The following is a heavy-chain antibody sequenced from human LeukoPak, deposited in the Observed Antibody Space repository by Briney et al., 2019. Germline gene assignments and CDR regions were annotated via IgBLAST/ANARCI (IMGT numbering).Heavy chain of an antibody. CDR1: GFTFSSYA. D-gene: IGHD5-24*01. J-gene: IGHJ4*02. CDR2: ISSNSSHT. V-gene: IGHV3-21*01. Sequence: GGSLRLSCAASGFTFSSYAMSWVRQALGKGQEWVSLISSNSSHTYNADSVKGRFTISRDNAKNSLYLEMNSLRVEDTAVYYCARTRDGYNFGPFDCWGQGTLVTVPS. CDR3: ARTRDGYNFGPFDC.